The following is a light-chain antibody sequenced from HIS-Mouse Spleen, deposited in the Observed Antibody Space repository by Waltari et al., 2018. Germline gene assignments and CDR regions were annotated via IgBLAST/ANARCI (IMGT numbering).Light chain of an antibody. Sequence: NFMLTQPHSVSESPGKTVTISCTRSSGSIASNYVQWYQQRPGSAPTTVIYEDNQRPSGVPDRFSGSIDSSSTSASLTISGLKTEDEADYYCQSYDSISWVFGGGTKLTVL. CDR1: SGSIASNY. J-gene: IGLJ3*02. CDR3: QSYDSISWV. CDR2: EDN. V-gene: IGLV6-57*04.